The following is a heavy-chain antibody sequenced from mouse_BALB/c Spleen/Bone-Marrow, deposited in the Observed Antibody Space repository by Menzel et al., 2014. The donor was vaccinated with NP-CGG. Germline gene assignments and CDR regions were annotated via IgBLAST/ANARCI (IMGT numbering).Heavy chain of an antibody. V-gene: IGHV1S81*02. CDR1: GYIFTNYW. CDR3: ARRGDYYGAMDY. D-gene: IGHD1-1*01. CDR2: INPTNGRS. Sequence: QVHVKQSGAELVKPGASVKLSSKASGYIFTNYWMHWVKQRPGQGLSWIGEINPTNGRSNYNEKFKSKATLTVDKSSSTAYMQLSSLTSEDSAVYYCARRGDYYGAMDYWGQGTSVTVSS. J-gene: IGHJ4*01.